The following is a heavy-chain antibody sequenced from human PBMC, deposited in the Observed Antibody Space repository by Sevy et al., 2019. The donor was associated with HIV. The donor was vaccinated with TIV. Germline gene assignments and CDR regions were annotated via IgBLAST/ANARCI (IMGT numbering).Heavy chain of an antibody. CDR2: INQDGSEK. V-gene: IGHV3-7*01. CDR3: AGEGSSYDTYYHDYAMDL. CDR1: GFTFNSYW. Sequence: GGSLRLSCAASGFTFNSYWMTWVRQAPGKGLEWVANINQDGSEKYYVDSVKGRFTVSRDNSQNSLSLQMNTLRVEDTAVYFCAGEGSSYDTYYHDYAMDLWGLGTTVTVSS. J-gene: IGHJ6*02. D-gene: IGHD3-10*01.